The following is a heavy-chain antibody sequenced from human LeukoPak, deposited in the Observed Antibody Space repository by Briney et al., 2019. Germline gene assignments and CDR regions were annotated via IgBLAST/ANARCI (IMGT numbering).Heavy chain of an antibody. V-gene: IGHV3-23*01. CDR1: GFTFSSYA. D-gene: IGHD3-10*01. CDR2: ISGSGGST. CDR3: AKRPIGELYSRLDY. J-gene: IGHJ4*02. Sequence: GGSLRLSCAASGFTFSSYAMSWARQVPGKGLEWVSAISGSGGSTYYADSVKGRFTISRDNSKNTLYLQMNSLRAEDTAVYYCAKRPIGELYSRLDYWGQGTLVTVSS.